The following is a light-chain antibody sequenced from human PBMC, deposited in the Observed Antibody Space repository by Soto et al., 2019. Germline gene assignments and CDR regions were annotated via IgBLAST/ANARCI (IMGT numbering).Light chain of an antibody. CDR3: QQYNSSPWT. CDR1: QSISSW. J-gene: IGKJ1*01. CDR2: KAS. V-gene: IGKV1-5*03. Sequence: DIQMTQSPSTLSASVGDRVTITCRASQSISSWLAWYQQKPGKAPKLLIYKASSLESGVPSRFSGSGSGTEFTLTISSRQPDDFATYYCQQYNSSPWTFGQGNKVEIK.